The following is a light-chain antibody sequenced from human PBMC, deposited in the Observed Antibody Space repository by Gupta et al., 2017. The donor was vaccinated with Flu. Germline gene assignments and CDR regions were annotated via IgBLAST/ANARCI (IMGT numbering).Light chain of an antibody. V-gene: IGLV2-14*01. J-gene: IGLJ2*01. Sequence: ITISRTGTSSDIGSSKYLSWYQQHPGKAPKLMIYDVNKQPAGVPTRFSGSKSGDTASLTISGLQAEDEADYYCSACASSTTRVFGGGTRLTVL. CDR2: DVN. CDR3: SACASSTTRV. CDR1: SSDIGSSKY.